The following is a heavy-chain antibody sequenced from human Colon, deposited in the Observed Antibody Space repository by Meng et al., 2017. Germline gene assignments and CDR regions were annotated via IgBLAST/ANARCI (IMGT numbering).Heavy chain of an antibody. CDR3: AKNEGLERLAN. CDR1: GFTFSDYW. J-gene: IGHJ4*02. CDR2: IKEDGTTV. Sequence: GESLKISCAASGFTFSDYWMNWVRQAPGKGLEWVANIKEDGTTVNYAQSVKGRFTISRANAKNSLFLKMNSLREEDAAIYCCAKNEGLERLANWGQGILVTVSS. D-gene: IGHD6-25*01. V-gene: IGHV3-7*01.